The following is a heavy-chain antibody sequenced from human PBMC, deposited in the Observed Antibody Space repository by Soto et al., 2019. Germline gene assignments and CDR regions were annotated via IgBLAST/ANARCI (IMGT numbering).Heavy chain of an antibody. Sequence: SGPTLVNPTQTLTLTCTVSGFSLSNARMGVSWIRQPPGKALEWLAHIFSNDEKSYSTSLKSRLTISKDTSKSQVVLTMTNMDPVDTATYYCARIREPLNPNPLPYYYYGMDVWGQGTTVTVSS. J-gene: IGHJ6*02. CDR3: ARIREPLNPNPLPYYYYGMDV. V-gene: IGHV2-26*01. CDR1: GFSLSNARMG. CDR2: IFSNDEK.